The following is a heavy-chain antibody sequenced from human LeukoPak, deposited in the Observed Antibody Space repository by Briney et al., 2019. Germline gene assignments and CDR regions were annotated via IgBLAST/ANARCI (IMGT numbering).Heavy chain of an antibody. CDR3: ARGAWGFYGSGKERDYFDY. V-gene: IGHV4-34*01. D-gene: IGHD3-10*01. CDR1: GGSFSGYY. CDR2: INHSGST. J-gene: IGHJ4*02. Sequence: SETLSLTCAVCGGSFSGYYWSWIRQPPGKGLEWIGEINHSGSTNYNPSLKSRVTISVDTSKNQFSLKLSSVTAADTAVYYCARGAWGFYGSGKERDYFDYWGQGTLVTVSS.